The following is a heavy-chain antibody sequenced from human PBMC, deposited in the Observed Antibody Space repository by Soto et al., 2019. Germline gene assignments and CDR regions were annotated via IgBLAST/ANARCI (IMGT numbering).Heavy chain of an antibody. CDR3: ARQGYDSSGYCFDH. D-gene: IGHD3-22*01. Sequence: SETLSLTCTVSGGSITGSTYYWGWLRQPPGKGLEWIGSIYYSGSTYYNPSLKSRVTLSVDTAKNQTSLKLSSVTAADTAVYYCARQGYDSSGYCFDHWGQGTPVTVSS. J-gene: IGHJ4*02. CDR1: GGSITGSTYY. CDR2: IYYSGST. V-gene: IGHV4-39*01.